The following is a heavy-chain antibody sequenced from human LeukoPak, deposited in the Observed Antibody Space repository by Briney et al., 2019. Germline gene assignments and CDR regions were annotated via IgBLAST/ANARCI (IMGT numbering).Heavy chain of an antibody. J-gene: IGHJ5*02. CDR2: IIPIFGTA. Sequence: GASVTVSCTASGGTFSSYAISWVRQAPGQGLEWMGGIIPIFGTANYAQKLQGRVTMTTDTSTSTAYMELRSLRSDDTAVYYCARDEGAGNNWLDPWGQGTLVTVSS. D-gene: IGHD1-1*01. CDR3: ARDEGAGNNWLDP. V-gene: IGHV1-69*05. CDR1: GGTFSSYA.